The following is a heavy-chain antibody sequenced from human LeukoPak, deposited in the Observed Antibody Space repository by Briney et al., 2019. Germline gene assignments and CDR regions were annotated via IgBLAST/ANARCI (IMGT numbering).Heavy chain of an antibody. J-gene: IGHJ6*03. V-gene: IGHV4-59*08. CDR3: ARHGVAVAGSSLYYYMDV. CDR2: IYYSGST. D-gene: IGHD6-19*01. Sequence: SGTLSLTCAVSGGSISSYYLSWVRQPPGKGLEWIAYIYYSGSTNYNPSLKSRVTISVDTSKNQLSLKLSSVTAADTAVYYCARHGVAVAGSSLYYYMDVWGKGTTVTVSS. CDR1: GGSISSYY.